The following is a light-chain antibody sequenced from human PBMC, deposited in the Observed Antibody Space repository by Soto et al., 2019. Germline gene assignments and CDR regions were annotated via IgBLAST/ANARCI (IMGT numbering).Light chain of an antibody. J-gene: IGLJ3*02. CDR1: RSNIGSNS. V-gene: IGLV1-47*02. CDR3: ATWDDSLRIWV. Sequence: QSVLTQPPSASETPGQRITISCSGSRSNIGSNSVYWYQQLSGTAPKLLIYTNSQRPSGVPERFSGAKSGTSASLAISGLRSEDEADYYCATWDDSLRIWVFGGGNKLTVL. CDR2: TNS.